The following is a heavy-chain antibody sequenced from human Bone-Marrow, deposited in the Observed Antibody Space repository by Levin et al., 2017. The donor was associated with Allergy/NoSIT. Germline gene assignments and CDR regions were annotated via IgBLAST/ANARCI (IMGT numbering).Heavy chain of an antibody. J-gene: IGHJ4*02. CDR3: ARGPTRGRGFKIDY. CDR1: GYTFTGYY. D-gene: IGHD3-10*01. Sequence: GASVKVSCKASGYTFTGYYMHWVRQAPGQGLEWMGWINPNSGGTNYAQKFQGRVTMTRDTSISTAYMELSRLRSDDTAVYYCARGPTRGRGFKIDYWGQGTLVTVSS. CDR2: INPNSGGT. V-gene: IGHV1-2*02.